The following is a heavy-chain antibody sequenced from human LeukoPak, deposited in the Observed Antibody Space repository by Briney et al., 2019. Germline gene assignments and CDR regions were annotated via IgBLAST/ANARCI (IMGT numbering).Heavy chain of an antibody. D-gene: IGHD6-19*01. V-gene: IGHV3-64*01. J-gene: IGHJ4*02. Sequence: GRSLRLSCAASGFTFSSYGMHWVRQAPGKGLEYVSAISSNGGSTYYANSVKGRFTISRDNSKNTLYLQMGSLRAEDMAVYYCARGGSSGWYGSDYWGQGTLVTVSS. CDR3: ARGGSSGWYGSDY. CDR1: GFTFSSYG. CDR2: ISSNGGST.